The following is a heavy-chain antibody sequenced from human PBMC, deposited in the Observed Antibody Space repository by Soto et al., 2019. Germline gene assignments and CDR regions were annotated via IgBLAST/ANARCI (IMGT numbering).Heavy chain of an antibody. CDR3: AGSSILVTGSAPFAH. J-gene: IGHJ4*01. Sequence: QVQLVQSGAEVRKPGASVKVSCKASGFIFTGHYIHWVRQAPGQGPELMGWINPNTGEPIYSPRFQARVTMTSDTSNITAYMELIRLRAADTSLYFCAGSSILVTGSAPFAHWGHGTLVPVSS. CDR1: GFIFTGHY. CDR2: INPNTGEP. V-gene: IGHV1-2*02. D-gene: IGHD6-19*01.